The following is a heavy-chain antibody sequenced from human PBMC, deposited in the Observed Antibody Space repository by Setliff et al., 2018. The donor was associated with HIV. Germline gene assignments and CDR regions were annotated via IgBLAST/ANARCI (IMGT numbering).Heavy chain of an antibody. CDR3: ARDVATIGAKFYYPYMDV. Sequence: ASVKVSCKASGYTFTSYAMNWVRQAPGQGLEWMGWINTNTGNPTYAQGSTGRFVFSLDTSVNTAYLHISSLKPEDAAVYYCARDVATIGAKFYYPYMDVWGKGTTVTVSS. V-gene: IGHV7-4-1*02. CDR1: GYTFTSYA. D-gene: IGHD5-12*01. CDR2: INTNTGNP. J-gene: IGHJ6*03.